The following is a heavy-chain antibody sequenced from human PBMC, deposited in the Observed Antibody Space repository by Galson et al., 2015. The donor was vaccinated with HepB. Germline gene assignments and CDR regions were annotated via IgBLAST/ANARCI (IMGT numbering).Heavy chain of an antibody. CDR3: AKVAGFWRGSSSWYGGFDY. CDR2: ISGSGGST. Sequence: SLRLSCAASGFTFSSYAMSWVRQAPGKGLEWVSAISGSGGSTYYADSVKGRFTISRDNSKNTLYLQMNSLRAEDTAVYYCAKVAGFWRGSSSWYGGFDYWGQGTLVTVSS. V-gene: IGHV3-23*01. CDR1: GFTFSSYA. J-gene: IGHJ4*02. D-gene: IGHD6-13*01.